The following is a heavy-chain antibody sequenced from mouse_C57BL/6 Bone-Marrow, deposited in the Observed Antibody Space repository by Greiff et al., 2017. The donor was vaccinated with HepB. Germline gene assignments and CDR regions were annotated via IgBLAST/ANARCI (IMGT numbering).Heavy chain of an antibody. CDR1: GFSLTSYA. Sequence: VQLQESGPGLVAPSQSLSITCTVSGFSLTSYAISWVRQPPGKGLEWLGVIWTGGGTNYNSALKSRLSISKDNSKSQVFLKMNSLQTDDTARYYCAREREKTFITGWFAYWGQGTLVTVSA. CDR3: AREREKTFITGWFAY. J-gene: IGHJ3*01. CDR2: IWTGGGT. D-gene: IGHD4-1*01. V-gene: IGHV2-9-1*01.